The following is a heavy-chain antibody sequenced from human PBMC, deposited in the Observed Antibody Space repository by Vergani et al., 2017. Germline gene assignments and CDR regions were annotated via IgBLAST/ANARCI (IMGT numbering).Heavy chain of an antibody. Sequence: QVQLQESGPGLVKPSGTLSLTCAVSGGSISSSNWWSWVRQPPGKGLEWIGYIYYSGSTNYNPSLKGRVTISVDTSKNQFSLKLSSVTAADTAVYYWARNGVTYSSTAPHFDYWGQGTLVTVSS. J-gene: IGHJ4*02. D-gene: IGHD6-13*01. CDR2: IYYSGST. CDR3: ARNGVTYSSTAPHFDY. V-gene: IGHV4-4*02. CDR1: GGSISSSNW.